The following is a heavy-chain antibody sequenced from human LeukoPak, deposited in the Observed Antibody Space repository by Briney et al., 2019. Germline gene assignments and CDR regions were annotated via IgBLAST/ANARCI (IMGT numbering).Heavy chain of an antibody. Sequence: GGSLRLSCAASGFTFDDYAMHWVRQAPGKGLVWVSRINSDGSSTSYADSVKGRFTISRDNAKNTLYLQMNSLRAEDTAVYYCARSNPPAGNWFDPWGQGTLVTVSS. CDR2: INSDGSST. CDR3: ARSNPPAGNWFDP. J-gene: IGHJ5*02. V-gene: IGHV3-74*01. CDR1: GFTFDDYA. D-gene: IGHD6-13*01.